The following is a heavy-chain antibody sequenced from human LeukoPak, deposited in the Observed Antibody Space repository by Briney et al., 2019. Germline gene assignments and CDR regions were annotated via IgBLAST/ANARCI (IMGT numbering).Heavy chain of an antibody. Sequence: SETLSLTCTVSGGSVSSGSYYWSWIRQPPGKGLEWIGYIYYSGSTNYNPSLKSRVTISVDTSKNQFSLKLSSVTAADTAVYYCASAGASSGYSPLHYWGQGTLVTVSS. D-gene: IGHD3-22*01. J-gene: IGHJ4*02. V-gene: IGHV4-61*01. CDR2: IYYSGST. CDR1: GGSVSSGSYY. CDR3: ASAGASSGYSPLHY.